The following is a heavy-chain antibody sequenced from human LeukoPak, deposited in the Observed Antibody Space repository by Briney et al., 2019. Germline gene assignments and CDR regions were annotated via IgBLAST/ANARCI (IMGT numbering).Heavy chain of an antibody. D-gene: IGHD6-19*01. V-gene: IGHV1-69*05. CDR1: GGTFSSYA. Sequence: SVKVSCKASGGTFSSYAISWVRQAPGQGLEWVGGIIPIFGTANYAQKFQGRVTITTDESTSTAYMELSSLRSEDTAVYYCARGTGSSGWYEEIDYWGQGTLVTVSS. J-gene: IGHJ4*02. CDR2: IIPIFGTA. CDR3: ARGTGSSGWYEEIDY.